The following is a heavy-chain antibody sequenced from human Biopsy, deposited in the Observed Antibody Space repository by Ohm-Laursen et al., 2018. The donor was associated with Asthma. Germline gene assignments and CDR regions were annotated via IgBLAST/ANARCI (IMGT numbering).Heavy chain of an antibody. CDR2: IYRKGNT. CDR1: GDSIDSGDYS. J-gene: IGHJ4*02. V-gene: IGHV4-30-2*06. D-gene: IGHD2-21*02. Sequence: TLSLTCAVSGDSIDSGDYSWTWIRQSPGVGLEWIGYIYRKGNTYYNPTLKNRVTISIDRSKNQFSLGLRTLTAADTAVYYCARGWNFGGDCNSLDSWGPGTLVTVSS. CDR3: ARGWNFGGDCNSLDS.